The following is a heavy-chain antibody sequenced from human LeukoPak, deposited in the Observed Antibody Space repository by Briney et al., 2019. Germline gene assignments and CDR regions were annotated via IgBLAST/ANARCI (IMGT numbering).Heavy chain of an antibody. CDR3: AKVMDGYNYRSFDY. CDR1: GFTFSSYA. V-gene: IGHV3-23*01. Sequence: TGGSLRLSCAASGFTFSSYAMSWVRQAPGKGLEWVSAISGSGGSTYYADFVKGRFTISRDNSKNTLYLQMNSLRAEDTAVYYCAKVMDGYNYRSFDYWGQGTLVTVSS. D-gene: IGHD5-24*01. CDR2: ISGSGGST. J-gene: IGHJ4*02.